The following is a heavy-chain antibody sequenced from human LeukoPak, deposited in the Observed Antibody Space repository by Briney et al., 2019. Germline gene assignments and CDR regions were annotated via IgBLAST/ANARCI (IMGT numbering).Heavy chain of an antibody. CDR2: IIPISGTA. D-gene: IGHD3-22*01. CDR3: ARIENYDSSTKPFDY. V-gene: IGHV1-69*01. Sequence: GSSVKVSCKASGGTFSSYAISWVRQAPGQGLEWMGGIIPISGTANYAQKFQGRVTITADESTSTAYMELSSLRSEDTAVYYCARIENYDSSTKPFDYWGQGTLVTVSS. J-gene: IGHJ4*02. CDR1: GGTFSSYA.